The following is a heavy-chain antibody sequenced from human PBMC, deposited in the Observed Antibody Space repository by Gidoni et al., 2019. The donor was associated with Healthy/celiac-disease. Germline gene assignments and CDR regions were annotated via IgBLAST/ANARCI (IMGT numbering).Heavy chain of an antibody. D-gene: IGHD2-2*01. V-gene: IGHV3-30*18. Sequence: QVQLVESGGGVVQPGRSLRLSCAASGFTFRSYGLHWVRQAPGKGLEWVAVISYDGSNKYYADSVKGRFTISRDNSKNTLYLQMNSLRAEDTAVYYCAKDRGVVAPHRALRTTPKGGNYGMDVWGQGTTVTVSS. CDR2: ISYDGSNK. J-gene: IGHJ6*02. CDR1: GFTFRSYG. CDR3: AKDRGVVAPHRALRTTPKGGNYGMDV.